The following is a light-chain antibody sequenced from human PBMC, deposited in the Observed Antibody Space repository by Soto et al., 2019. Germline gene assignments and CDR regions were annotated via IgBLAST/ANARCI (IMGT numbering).Light chain of an antibody. CDR3: SSFTSGDTFV. J-gene: IGLJ1*01. Sequence: QSALAQPASVSGSPGQSIAISCTGTSSDVGGYNYVSWYQQHPGKAPKLLISEVSIRPSGVSDRFSGSKSGNTASLTISGLQTEDEADYYCSSFTSGDTFVFGSGTKLTVL. CDR2: EVS. CDR1: SSDVGGYNY. V-gene: IGLV2-14*01.